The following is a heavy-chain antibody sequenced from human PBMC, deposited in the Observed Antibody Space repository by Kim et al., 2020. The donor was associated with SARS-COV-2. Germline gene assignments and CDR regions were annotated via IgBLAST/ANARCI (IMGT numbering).Heavy chain of an antibody. CDR2: ISSSSSTI. Sequence: GGSLRLSCAASGFTFSSYSMNWVRQAPGKGLEWVSYISSSSSTIYYADSVKGRFTISRDNAKNSLYLQMNSLRAEDTAVYYCARVDYDILTGYYPLDYWGQGTLVTVSS. CDR3: ARVDYDILTGYYPLDY. D-gene: IGHD3-9*01. J-gene: IGHJ4*02. V-gene: IGHV3-48*04. CDR1: GFTFSSYS.